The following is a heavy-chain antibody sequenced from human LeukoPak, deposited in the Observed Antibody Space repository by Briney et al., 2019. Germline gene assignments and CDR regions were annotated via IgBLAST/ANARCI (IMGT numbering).Heavy chain of an antibody. CDR1: GITLSDYG. Sequence: GGSLRLSCRVSGITLSDYGMSWVRQAPGKGLEWVAGISGSGGSTNYADSVKGRFTISRDNPKNTLYLQMTSLRAEDTAVCFCAKRGVVIRVILVGFHKEAYYFDSWGQGALVTVSS. J-gene: IGHJ4*02. D-gene: IGHD3-22*01. CDR2: ISGSGGST. V-gene: IGHV3-23*01. CDR3: AKRGVVIRVILVGFHKEAYYFDS.